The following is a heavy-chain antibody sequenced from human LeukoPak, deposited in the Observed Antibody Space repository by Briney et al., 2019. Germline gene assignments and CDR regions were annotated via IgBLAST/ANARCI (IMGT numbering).Heavy chain of an antibody. J-gene: IGHJ4*02. CDR3: AKGNPDYLYFDY. CDR2: ISWNSGSI. Sequence: PGGSLRLSCAASGFTFDDYAMHWVRQAPGKGLEWVSGISWNSGSIGYADSVKGRITISRDNAKNSLYLQMNSLRAEDTALYYCAKGNPDYLYFDYWGQGTLVTVSS. CDR1: GFTFDDYA. D-gene: IGHD2/OR15-2a*01. V-gene: IGHV3-9*01.